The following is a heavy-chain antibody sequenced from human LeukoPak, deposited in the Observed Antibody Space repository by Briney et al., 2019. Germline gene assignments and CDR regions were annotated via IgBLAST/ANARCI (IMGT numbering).Heavy chain of an antibody. Sequence: ASVKVSCKASGYTFTSYDINWVRQATGQGLEWMGWMNPNSGNTGYAQKFQGRVTITRNTSISTAYMELSSLRSEDAAVYYCARGRGRYRWAFDIWGQGTMVTVSS. V-gene: IGHV1-8*03. D-gene: IGHD3-16*02. CDR2: MNPNSGNT. J-gene: IGHJ3*02. CDR1: GYTFTSYD. CDR3: ARGRGRYRWAFDI.